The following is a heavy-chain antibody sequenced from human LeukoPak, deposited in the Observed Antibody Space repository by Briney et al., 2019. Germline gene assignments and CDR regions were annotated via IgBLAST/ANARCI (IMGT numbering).Heavy chain of an antibody. J-gene: IGHJ4*02. V-gene: IGHV4-34*01. CDR2: INHSGST. CDR3: ACEGSSLDY. CDR1: GGSFSSYY. Sequence: SETLSLTCAVYGGSFSSYYWSWIRQPPGKGLEWIGEINHSGSTNYNPSLKSRVTISVDTSKNQFSLKLSSVTAADTAVYYCACEGSSLDYWGQGTLVTVSS.